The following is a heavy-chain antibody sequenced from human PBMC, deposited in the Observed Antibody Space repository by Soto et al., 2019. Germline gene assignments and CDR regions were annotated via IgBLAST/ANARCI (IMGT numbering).Heavy chain of an antibody. V-gene: IGHV4-30-4*01. CDR3: ARDYYDSSGYYLRDNWFDP. CDR2: IYYSGST. CDR1: GGSISSGDYY. J-gene: IGHJ5*02. D-gene: IGHD3-22*01. Sequence: SETLSLTCTVSGGSISSGDYYWSWIRQPPGKGLEWIGYIYYSGSTYYNPSLKSRVTISVDTSKNQFSLKLSSVTAADTAVYYCARDYYDSSGYYLRDNWFDPWGQGTLVTVSS.